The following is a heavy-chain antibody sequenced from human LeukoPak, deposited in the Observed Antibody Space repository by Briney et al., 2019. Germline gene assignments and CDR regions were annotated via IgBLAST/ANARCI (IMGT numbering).Heavy chain of an antibody. J-gene: IGHJ4*02. CDR3: ARGVVVTAPTDY. V-gene: IGHV5-51*01. CDR1: GYSFTRYR. CDR2: IYPGDSDT. Sequence: GESLKISCKASGYSFTRYRIGWVRQMPGKGLEWMGIIYPGDSDTRYSPSFQGQVSISADRSVSTAYLQWSSLKASDTAMYYCARGVVVTAPTDYWGQGTLVTVSS. D-gene: IGHD2-21*02.